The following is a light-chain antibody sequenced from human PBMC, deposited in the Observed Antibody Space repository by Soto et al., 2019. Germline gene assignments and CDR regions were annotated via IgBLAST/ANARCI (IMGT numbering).Light chain of an antibody. Sequence: DIQMTQSPSTLSASVGDRVTITCRASQSISSWLAWYRQKPGKAPKLLIYKASSLESGVPSRFSGSGSGTEFTLTISSLQPDDFATYYCQQYNSYLITFGQGTRLEIK. V-gene: IGKV1-5*03. CDR3: QQYNSYLIT. CDR2: KAS. CDR1: QSISSW. J-gene: IGKJ5*01.